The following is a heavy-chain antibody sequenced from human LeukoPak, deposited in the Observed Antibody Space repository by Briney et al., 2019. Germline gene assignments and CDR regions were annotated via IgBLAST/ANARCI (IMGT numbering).Heavy chain of an antibody. Sequence: GGSLRLSCAASGFTFSSYSMNWVRQAPGKGLERVSSISSSSSYIYYADSVKGRFTISRDNAKNSLYLQMNSLRAEDTAVYYCARDADYYDSSGYYPLDYFDYWGQGTLVTVSS. V-gene: IGHV3-21*01. CDR1: GFTFSSYS. CDR3: ARDADYYDSSGYYPLDYFDY. CDR2: ISSSSSYI. D-gene: IGHD3-22*01. J-gene: IGHJ4*02.